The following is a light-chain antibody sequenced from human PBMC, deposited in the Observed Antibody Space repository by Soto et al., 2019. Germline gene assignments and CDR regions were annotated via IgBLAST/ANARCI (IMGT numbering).Light chain of an antibody. CDR3: QQYGDWPGA. Sequence: EIVMTQSPPTLSVSPGERATLSCRASQSVGSKLAWYQQRPGQAPRLLIYDASNRATGIPARFSGSGSRTEFSLTISSLQSEDFAVYSCQQYGDWPGAFGGGTKVEIK. V-gene: IGKV3D-15*01. J-gene: IGKJ4*01. CDR1: QSVGSK. CDR2: DAS.